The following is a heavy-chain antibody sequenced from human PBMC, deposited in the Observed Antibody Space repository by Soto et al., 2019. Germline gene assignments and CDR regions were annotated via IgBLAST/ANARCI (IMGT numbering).Heavy chain of an antibody. CDR3: ARSQTTVTSYDY. J-gene: IGHJ4*02. CDR2: IYHSGSI. Sequence: LSLTCAVSGGSISSSNWWTWVRLPPEKGLEWIGEIYHSGSINYNPSLKSRVTISVDRSKNQFSLKLSSVTAADTAVYYCARSQTTVTSYDYWGQGTLVTVSS. V-gene: IGHV4-4*02. CDR1: GGSISSSNW. D-gene: IGHD4-17*01.